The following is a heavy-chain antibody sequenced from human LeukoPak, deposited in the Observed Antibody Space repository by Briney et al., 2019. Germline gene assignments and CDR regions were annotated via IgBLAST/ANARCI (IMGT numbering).Heavy chain of an antibody. CDR3: AKDLTYGDGRWEFAS. CDR2: ILANGFTQ. V-gene: IGHV3-23*01. D-gene: IGHD4-17*01. Sequence: GGSLRLSCAASGFTFSGFAMAWVRQIPGKGLEWISGILANGFTQYYADSVRGRFTITRDNSRDTLFLEMSSLRSDDTAIYFCAKDLTYGDGRWEFASWGQGTLVTVA. J-gene: IGHJ5*01. CDR1: GFTFSGFA.